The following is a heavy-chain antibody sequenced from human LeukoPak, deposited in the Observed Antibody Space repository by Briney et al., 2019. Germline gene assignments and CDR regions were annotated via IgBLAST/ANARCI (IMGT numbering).Heavy chain of an antibody. CDR3: ARHGPLTLFDY. CDR1: GGSISSYS. J-gene: IGHJ4*02. V-gene: IGHV4-59*01. D-gene: IGHD2-15*01. Sequence: SETLSLTCTVSGGSISSYSWSWIRQAPGKGLDCVGYIYYSGSTNYNPSLKSRVTISVDTSKTQFSLKLSSVTAADTAVYYCARHGPLTLFDYWGQGTLVTVSS. CDR2: IYYSGST.